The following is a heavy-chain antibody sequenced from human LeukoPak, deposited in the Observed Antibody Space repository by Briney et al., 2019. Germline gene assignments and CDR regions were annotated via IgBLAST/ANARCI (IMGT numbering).Heavy chain of an antibody. CDR1: GGSISSSSYY. CDR3: ARGIQEYSSSPFDY. J-gene: IGHJ4*02. V-gene: IGHV4-39*07. D-gene: IGHD6-6*01. CDR2: IYYSGST. Sequence: PSETLSLTCTVSGGSISSSSYYWGWIRQPPGKGLEWIGSIYYSGSTYYNPSLKSRVTISVDRSKNQFSLKLSSVTAADTAVYYCARGIQEYSSSPFDYWGQGTLVTVSS.